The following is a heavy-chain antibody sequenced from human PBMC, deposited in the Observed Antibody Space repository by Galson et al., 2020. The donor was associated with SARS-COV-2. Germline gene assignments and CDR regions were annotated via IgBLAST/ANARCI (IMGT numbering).Heavy chain of an antibody. V-gene: IGHV3-21*01. CDR3: ARSRGMGNSFDY. J-gene: IGHJ4*02. D-gene: IGHD1-1*01. CDR2: ISGSSSSYI. CDR1: RFTFSSYT. Sequence: GESLKISCAASRFTFSSYTMNWVRQAPGKGLEWVSSISGSSSSYIYYGDSVKGRFTISRDNVKKSLYLQMNSLRAEDTAVYYCARSRGMGNSFDYWGQGTLVTVSS.